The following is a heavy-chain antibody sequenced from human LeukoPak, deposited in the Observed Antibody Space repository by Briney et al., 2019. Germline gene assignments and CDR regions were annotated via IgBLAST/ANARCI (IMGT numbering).Heavy chain of an antibody. CDR1: GFTLSSYA. D-gene: IGHD2-2*01. CDR2: ISDSGYGT. CDR3: AKSSRRDYFDS. Sequence: GGSLRLSCAASGFTLSSYAMNWVRQAPGKGLEWVSAISDSGYGTYYADSVKGRFTISRDNSKNTLYLQMNSLRAEDTAVYYCAKSSRRDYFDSWGQGTLVTVSS. J-gene: IGHJ4*02. V-gene: IGHV3-23*01.